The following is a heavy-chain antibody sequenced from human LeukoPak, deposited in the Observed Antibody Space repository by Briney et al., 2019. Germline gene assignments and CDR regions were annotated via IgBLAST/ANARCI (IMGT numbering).Heavy chain of an antibody. J-gene: IGHJ4*02. CDR1: GFTFSSYS. CDR2: ISSSSSYI. V-gene: IGHV3-21*01. CDR3: AEFGGWYGEDGY. Sequence: GSLRLSCAASGFTFSSYSMNWVRQAPGKGLEWVSSISSSSSYIYYADSVKGRFTISRDNAKNSLYLQMNSLRAEDTAVYYCAEFGGWYGEDGYWGQRTLVTVSS. D-gene: IGHD6-19*01.